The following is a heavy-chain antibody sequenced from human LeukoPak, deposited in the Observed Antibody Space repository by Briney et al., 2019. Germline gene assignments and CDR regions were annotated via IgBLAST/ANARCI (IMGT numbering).Heavy chain of an antibody. Sequence: SETLSLACTVSGGSISSSSYYWGWIRQPPGKGLEWIGYVYYTGGTNSNPSLKSRVTISVDTSKNQFSLKLSSVTAADTAVYYCARRYCSGGSCYLYFDLWGRGTLVTVSS. D-gene: IGHD2-15*01. CDR2: VYYTGGT. CDR3: ARRYCSGGSCYLYFDL. J-gene: IGHJ2*01. CDR1: GGSISSSSYY. V-gene: IGHV4-61*05.